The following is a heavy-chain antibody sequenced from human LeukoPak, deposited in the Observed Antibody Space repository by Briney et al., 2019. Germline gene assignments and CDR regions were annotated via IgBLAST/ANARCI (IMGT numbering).Heavy chain of an antibody. D-gene: IGHD1-7*01. CDR2: ISYDGSNK. Sequence: QPGRSLRLSCAASPFTFSSYGIHWVRQAPGKGLEWVAVISYDGSNKYYADSVKGRFTISRDNSKNTLYLQMNSLRAEDTAVYYCAKEPTTRAGTEYPDYWGQGTLVTVSS. V-gene: IGHV3-30*18. CDR3: AKEPTTRAGTEYPDY. J-gene: IGHJ4*02. CDR1: PFTFSSYG.